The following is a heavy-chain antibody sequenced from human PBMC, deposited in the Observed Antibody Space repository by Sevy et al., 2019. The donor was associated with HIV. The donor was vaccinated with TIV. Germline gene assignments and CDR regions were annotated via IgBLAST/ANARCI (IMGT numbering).Heavy chain of an antibody. CDR3: ARAVGYYYYAMDV. CDR2: IYYSGSSGNT. CDR1: GGSIGSGDYS. V-gene: IGHV4-61*08. Sequence: SETLSLTCAVSGGSIGSGDYSWNWIRQPPGKGLEWIGSIYYSGSSGNTNYNPSLKSRVTISVDTSKSEFSLKLRSVTAADTAVYYCARAVGYYYYAMDVWGQGTTVTVSS. J-gene: IGHJ6*02. D-gene: IGHD2-15*01.